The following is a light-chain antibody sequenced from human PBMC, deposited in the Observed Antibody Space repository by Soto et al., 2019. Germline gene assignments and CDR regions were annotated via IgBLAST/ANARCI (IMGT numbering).Light chain of an antibody. CDR1: QSVSTK. V-gene: IGKV3D-15*01. CDR2: GAS. J-gene: IGKJ5*01. Sequence: ETVMTQSPATLSVSPGERATLSCRASQSVSTKLAWYQQKPGQAPRLLIYGASTRATGIPARFSGSRSGTEFTLTVSSLQSEDFAVYYCQQYDDWPPITFGQGTRLEIK. CDR3: QQYDDWPPIT.